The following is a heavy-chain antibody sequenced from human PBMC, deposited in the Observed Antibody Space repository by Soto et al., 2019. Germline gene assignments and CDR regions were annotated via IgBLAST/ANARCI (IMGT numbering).Heavy chain of an antibody. CDR3: VRGGGGGYCSSTSCYPPNYYYYYGMDV. D-gene: IGHD2-2*01. J-gene: IGHJ6*02. Sequence: ASVKVSCKASGYTFTGYYMHWVRQAPGQGLEWMGWINPNSGGTNYAQKFQGWVTMTRDTSISTAYMELSRLRSDDTAVYYCVRGGGGGYCSSTSCYPPNYYYYYGMDVWGQGTTVTVSS. CDR2: INPNSGGT. CDR1: GYTFTGYY. V-gene: IGHV1-2*04.